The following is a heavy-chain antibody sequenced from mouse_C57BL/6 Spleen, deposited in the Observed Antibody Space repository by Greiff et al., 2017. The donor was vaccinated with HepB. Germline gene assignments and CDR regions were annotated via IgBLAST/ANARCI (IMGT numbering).Heavy chain of an antibody. CDR2: IYPGDGDT. CDR3: ARDSNLDY. CDR1: GYAFSSSW. D-gene: IGHD2-5*01. V-gene: IGHV1-82*01. J-gene: IGHJ2*01. Sequence: QVQLQQSGPELVKPGASVKISCKASGYAFSSSWMNWVKQRPGKGLEWIGRIYPGDGDTNYNGKFKGKATLTADKSSSTAYMQRSSLTSEDSAVYFCARDSNLDYWGQGTTLTVSS.